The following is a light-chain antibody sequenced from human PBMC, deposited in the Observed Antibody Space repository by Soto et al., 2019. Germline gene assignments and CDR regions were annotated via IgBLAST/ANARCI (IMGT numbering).Light chain of an antibody. CDR1: QSISSY. CDR3: QQSNSSPRT. J-gene: IGKJ1*01. Sequence: DIHLTESPSSLSASAGARVTITCRATQSISSYLNWYQQKPGKAPKLMIYAASTVQRGVPSRFSGSGSGTDFTLTISSLQPEDFATYYCQQSNSSPRTFGQGTKVDIK. V-gene: IGKV1-39*01. CDR2: AAS.